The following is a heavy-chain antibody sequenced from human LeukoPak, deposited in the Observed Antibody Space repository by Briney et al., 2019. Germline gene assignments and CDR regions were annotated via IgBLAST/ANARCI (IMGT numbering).Heavy chain of an antibody. CDR2: IIPILGIA. J-gene: IGHJ4*02. Sequence: SVKVSCKASGGTFSSYAISWVRQAPGQGLEWMGRIIPILGIANYAQKFQGRVTITADKSTSTAYMELSSLRSEDTAVYYCARGKLRRDGYNDLDYWGQGTLVTVSS. CDR1: GGTFSSYA. V-gene: IGHV1-69*04. D-gene: IGHD5-24*01. CDR3: ARGKLRRDGYNDLDY.